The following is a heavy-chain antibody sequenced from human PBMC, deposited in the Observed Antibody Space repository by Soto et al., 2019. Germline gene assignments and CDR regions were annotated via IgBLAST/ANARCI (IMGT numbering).Heavy chain of an antibody. V-gene: IGHV4-59*01. CDR2: IYYSGST. D-gene: IGHD3-16*01. CDR3: ARDGGDGCYFDY. CDR1: GGSISSYY. J-gene: IGHJ4*02. Sequence: PSETLSLTCTVSGGSISSYYWSWIRQPPGKGLEWIGYIYYSGSTNYNPSLKSRVTISVDTSKNQFSLKLSSVTAADTAVYYCARDGGDGCYFDYWGQGTLVTVSS.